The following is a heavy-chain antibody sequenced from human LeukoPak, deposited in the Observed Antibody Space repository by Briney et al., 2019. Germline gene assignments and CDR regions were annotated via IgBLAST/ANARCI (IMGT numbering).Heavy chain of an antibody. CDR3: ARGGGYYPIDY. V-gene: IGHV3-53*01. CDR1: GFTVNSNY. Sequence: GGSLRLSCAASGFTVNSNYMNWVRQAPGKGLEWVSVLYSDGRTYYSESVKGRFTISRDTSKNTLYLQVNSMRAEDTAVYYCARGGGYYPIDYWGQGTLVTASS. D-gene: IGHD2-15*01. J-gene: IGHJ4*02. CDR2: LYSDGRT.